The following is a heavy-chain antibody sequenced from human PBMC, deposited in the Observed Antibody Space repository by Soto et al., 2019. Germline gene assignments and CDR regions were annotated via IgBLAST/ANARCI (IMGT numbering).Heavy chain of an antibody. Sequence: PSETLSLTCTVSGGSISSGGYYWSWIPQHPGKGLEWIGYIYYSGSTYYNPSLKSRVTISVDTSKNQFSLKLSSVTAADTAVYYCARGGYCGGDCHWFDPWGQGTLVTVSS. J-gene: IGHJ5*02. CDR1: GGSISSGGYY. D-gene: IGHD2-21*02. V-gene: IGHV4-31*03. CDR3: ARGGYCGGDCHWFDP. CDR2: IYYSGST.